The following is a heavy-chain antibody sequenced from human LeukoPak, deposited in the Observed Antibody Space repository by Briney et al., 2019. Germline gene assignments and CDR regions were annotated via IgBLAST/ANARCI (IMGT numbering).Heavy chain of an antibody. CDR1: DASITPYG. Sequence: SETRSLTGTVSDASITPYGWSWMRQTPGKGLKWIGYISYTGITNDNPAPKKPGTISVDTSKNQFSLQLTSVTDADTAVYYCARDEYRGVTNFDPWGQGTLVTVSS. CDR2: ISYTGIT. J-gene: IGHJ5*02. D-gene: IGHD3-10*01. CDR3: ARDEYRGVTNFDP. V-gene: IGHV4-59*01.